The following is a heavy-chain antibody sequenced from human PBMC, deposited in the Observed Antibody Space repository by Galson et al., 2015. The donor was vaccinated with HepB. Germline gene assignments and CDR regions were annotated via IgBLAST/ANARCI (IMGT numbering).Heavy chain of an antibody. CDR3: ARDSLRYFDWSLTFDY. Sequence: SLRLSCAASGFTFSSYGTHWVRQAPGKELEWVAVIWYDGSNKYYADSVKGRFTISRDNSKNTLYLQMNSLRAEDTAVYYCARDSLRYFDWSLTFDYWGQGTLVTVSS. D-gene: IGHD3-9*01. V-gene: IGHV3-33*08. CDR2: IWYDGSNK. J-gene: IGHJ4*02. CDR1: GFTFSSYG.